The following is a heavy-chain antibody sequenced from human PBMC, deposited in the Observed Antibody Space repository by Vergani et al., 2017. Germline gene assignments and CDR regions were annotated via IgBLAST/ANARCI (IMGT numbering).Heavy chain of an antibody. CDR3: ARGRQLWLYYYYYGMDV. CDR1: GGSISSYY. J-gene: IGHJ6*02. D-gene: IGHD5-18*01. CDR2: INHSGST. V-gene: IGHV4-34*01. Sequence: QVQLQESGPGLVKPSETLSLTCTVSGGSISSYYWSWIRQPPGKGLEWIGEINHSGSTNYNPSLKSRVTISVDTSKNQFSLKLSSVTAADTAVYYCARGRQLWLYYYYYGMDVWGQGTTVTVSS.